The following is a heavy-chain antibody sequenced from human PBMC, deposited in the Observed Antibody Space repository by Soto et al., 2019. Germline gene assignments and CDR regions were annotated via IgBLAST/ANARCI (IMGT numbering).Heavy chain of an antibody. J-gene: IGHJ4*02. D-gene: IGHD3-16*01. CDR2: IYPSDSDA. Sequence: GESLKISCKDPGYTFTTYWIGWVRQMPGKGLEWMGVIYPSDSDARYNPSFQGQVTISADKSIRTTYLQWSSLKASDSAIYYCFRGGVTSRTFDYWGQGTLVTVSS. CDR1: GYTFTTYW. V-gene: IGHV5-51*01. CDR3: FRGGVTSRTFDY.